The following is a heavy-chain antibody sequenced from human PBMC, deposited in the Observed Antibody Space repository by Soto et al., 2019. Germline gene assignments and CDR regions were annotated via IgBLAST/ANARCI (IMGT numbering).Heavy chain of an antibody. CDR3: AKDYYGSGSLGYGMDV. J-gene: IGHJ6*02. D-gene: IGHD3-10*01. CDR1: GGSISSGGYY. V-gene: IGHV4-31*03. CDR2: IYYSGTT. Sequence: QVQLQESGPGLVKPSQTLSLTCTVSGGSISSGGYYWTWIRQLPGKGLEWLGYIYYSGTTYYNPSLQSRVVISGGASTNQFSLKLSSVTAADTAVYYCAKDYYGSGSLGYGMDVWGQGTTVTVSS.